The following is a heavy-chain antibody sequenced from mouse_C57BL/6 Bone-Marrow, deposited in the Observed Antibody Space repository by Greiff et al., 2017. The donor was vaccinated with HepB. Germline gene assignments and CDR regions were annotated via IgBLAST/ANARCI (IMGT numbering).Heavy chain of an antibody. CDR1: GFSLTSYA. CDR2: IWTGGGT. V-gene: IGHV2-9-1*01. Sequence: VQLVESGPGLVAPSQSLSITCTVSGFSLTSYAISWVRQPPGKGLEWLGVIWTGGGTNYNSALKSRLSISKDNSKSQVFLKMNSLQTDDTARYYCARNSYYDYDGGGFDYWGQGTTLTVSS. D-gene: IGHD2-4*01. J-gene: IGHJ2*01. CDR3: ARNSYYDYDGGGFDY.